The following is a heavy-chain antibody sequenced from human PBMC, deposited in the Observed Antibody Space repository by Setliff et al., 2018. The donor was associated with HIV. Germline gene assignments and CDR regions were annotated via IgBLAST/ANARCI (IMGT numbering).Heavy chain of an antibody. V-gene: IGHV3-7*05. CDR2: IQQHGSEI. CDR3: ARARQRPGSRLKNDAFDI. CDR1: GFTFTNYW. D-gene: IGHD3-16*01. Sequence: QPGGSLRLSCAASGFTFTNYWMAWVRQCPGKGLEWVANIQQHGSEIHYVASVEGRFTISRDNAKNSLYLQMNSLRAEDTAVYYCARARQRPGSRLKNDAFDIWGQGTMVTVSS. J-gene: IGHJ3*02.